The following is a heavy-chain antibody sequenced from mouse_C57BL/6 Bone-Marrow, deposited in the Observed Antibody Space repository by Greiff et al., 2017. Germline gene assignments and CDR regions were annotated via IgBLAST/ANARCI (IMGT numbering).Heavy chain of an antibody. J-gene: IGHJ1*03. V-gene: IGHV3-8*01. CDR1: GYSITSDY. D-gene: IGHD1-1*01. CDR2: ISYSGST. CDR3: ARGFYDYGSSPGYFDV. Sequence: VQLQQSGPGLAKPSQTLSLTCSVTGYSITSDYWNWIRKFPGKKLEYMGDISYSGSTYYNPSLKSRIAITRDTSKNQYYLQLNAVTTEDTATYYGARGFYDYGSSPGYFDVWGTGTTVTVSS.